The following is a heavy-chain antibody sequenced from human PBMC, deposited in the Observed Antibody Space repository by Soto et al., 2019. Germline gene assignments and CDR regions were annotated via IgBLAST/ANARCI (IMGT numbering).Heavy chain of an antibody. CDR2: IKHDGSKT. J-gene: IGHJ4*02. CDR1: GFTFSSYG. Sequence: GGSLRLSCAASGFTFSSYGMHWVRQAPGKGLEWVANIKHDGSKTYYADSVKGRFTISRDNAKNTLYLQMNSLRVEDTAVYYCVGDGNNWNDFDYWGQGTLVTVSS. V-gene: IGHV3-33*01. CDR3: VGDGNNWNDFDY. D-gene: IGHD1-20*01.